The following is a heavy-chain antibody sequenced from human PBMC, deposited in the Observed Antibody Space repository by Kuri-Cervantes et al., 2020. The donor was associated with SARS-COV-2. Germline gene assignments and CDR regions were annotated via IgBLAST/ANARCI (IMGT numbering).Heavy chain of an antibody. Sequence: GGSLRLSCAASGFTFSSYAMSWVRQAPGKGLEWVSAISGSGGSTYYADSVKGRFTISRDNSKNTLYLQMNSLRAEDTAVYYCAKLAPHSGFYYYYGMDVWGQGTTVTVSS. CDR2: ISGSGGST. J-gene: IGHJ6*02. CDR1: GFTFSSYA. V-gene: IGHV3-23*01. CDR3: AKLAPHSGFYYYYGMDV. D-gene: IGHD2-21*01.